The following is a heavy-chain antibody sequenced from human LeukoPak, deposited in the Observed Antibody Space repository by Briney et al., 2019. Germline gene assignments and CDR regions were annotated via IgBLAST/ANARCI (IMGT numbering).Heavy chain of an antibody. V-gene: IGHV4-59*08. CDR3: ARRTDYGDPFDY. J-gene: IGHJ4*02. Sequence: SETLSLTCTVSGGSISSYYWSWIRQPPEKGLEWIGYIYYSGSTNYNPSLKSRVTISVDTSKNQFSLKLSSVTAADTAVYYCARRTDYGDPFDYWGQGTLVTVSS. D-gene: IGHD4-17*01. CDR2: IYYSGST. CDR1: GGSISSYY.